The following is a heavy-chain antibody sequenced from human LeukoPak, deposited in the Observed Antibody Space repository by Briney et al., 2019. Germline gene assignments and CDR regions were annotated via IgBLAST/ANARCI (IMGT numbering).Heavy chain of an antibody. CDR2: IKQDGSEN. J-gene: IGHJ4*02. V-gene: IGHV3-7*01. D-gene: IGHD3-22*01. Sequence: PGGSLRLSCVASGFTFSNYWMSWVRQAPGKGLEWVANIKQDGSENYYVDSVKGRFTISRDNAKNSLYLQMNSLRVEDTAVYYCARDELPDDNSGYAFDCWGQGTLVTVSS. CDR1: GFTFSNYW. CDR3: ARDELPDDNSGYAFDC.